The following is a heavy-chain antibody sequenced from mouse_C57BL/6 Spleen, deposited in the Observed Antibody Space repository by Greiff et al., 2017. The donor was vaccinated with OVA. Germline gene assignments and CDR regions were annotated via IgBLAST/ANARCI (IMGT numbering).Heavy chain of an antibody. J-gene: IGHJ1*03. Sequence: QVQLQQPGAELVKPGASVKLSCKASGYTFTSYWMHWVKQRPGQGLEWIGMIHPNSGSTNYNEKFKSKATLTVDKSSSTAYMQLSSLTSEDSAVYYGARTYGSSGGWYFDVWGTGTTVTVSS. D-gene: IGHD1-1*01. V-gene: IGHV1-64*01. CDR3: ARTYGSSGGWYFDV. CDR2: IHPNSGST. CDR1: GYTFTSYW.